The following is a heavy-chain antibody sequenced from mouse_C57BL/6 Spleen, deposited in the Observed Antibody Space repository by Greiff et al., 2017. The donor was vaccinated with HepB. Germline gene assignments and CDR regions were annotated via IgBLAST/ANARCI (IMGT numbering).Heavy chain of an antibody. Sequence: EVQRVESGGGLVKPGGSLKLSCAASGFTFSDYGMHWVRQAPEKGLEWVAYISSGSSTIYYADTVKGRFTISRDNAKNTLFLQMTSLRSEDTAMYYCARRDYYVSSQPYWYFDVWGTGTTVTVSS. CDR2: ISSGSSTI. D-gene: IGHD1-1*01. CDR1: GFTFSDYG. V-gene: IGHV5-17*01. CDR3: ARRDYYVSSQPYWYFDV. J-gene: IGHJ1*03.